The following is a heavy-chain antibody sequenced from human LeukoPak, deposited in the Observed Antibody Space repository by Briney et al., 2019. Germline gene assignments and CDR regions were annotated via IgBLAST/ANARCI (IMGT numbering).Heavy chain of an antibody. Sequence: GGSLRLSCAASGFTFSSYTMNWVRQAPGKGLEWVSSISSSSSYIYYADSVKGRFTISRDDAKNSLYLQMNSLRAEDTAVYYCARDPYSGSYGNYYYYFMDVWGKGTTVTISS. J-gene: IGHJ6*03. CDR2: ISSSSSYI. V-gene: IGHV3-21*01. D-gene: IGHD1-26*01. CDR1: GFTFSSYT. CDR3: ARDPYSGSYGNYYYYFMDV.